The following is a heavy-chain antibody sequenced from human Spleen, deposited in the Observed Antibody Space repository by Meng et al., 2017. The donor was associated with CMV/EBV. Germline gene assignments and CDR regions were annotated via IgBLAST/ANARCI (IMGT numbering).Heavy chain of an antibody. CDR1: TVSDDG. V-gene: IGHV1-18*01. D-gene: IGHD2-2*01. J-gene: IGHJ4*02. CDR3: ARDSAGFCSTASCYEGDS. CDR2: INVYNGNK. Sequence: TVSDDGIIWVRQATGKGLEWMGWINVYNGNKKYAQDFQGRGTMATDTSTNTVYMELRSLKSDDTAVYYCARDSAGFCSTASCYEGDSWGQGTLVTVSS.